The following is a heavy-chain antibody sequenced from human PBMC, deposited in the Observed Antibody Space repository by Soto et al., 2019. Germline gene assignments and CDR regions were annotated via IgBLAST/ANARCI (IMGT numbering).Heavy chain of an antibody. CDR1: GYTFTSLD. V-gene: IGHV1-8*02. CDR3: ARPAGYIRDWYYFDL. D-gene: IGHD3-9*01. Sequence: ASVKVSCKTSGYTFTSLDINWMRQATGQGPAWMGWMALRNGNTGYAQKFQGRVTMTRDTSISTSYMELSGLRSEDTAVYYCARPAGYIRDWYYFDLWGPGTRVTVSS. J-gene: IGHJ4*02. CDR2: MALRNGNT.